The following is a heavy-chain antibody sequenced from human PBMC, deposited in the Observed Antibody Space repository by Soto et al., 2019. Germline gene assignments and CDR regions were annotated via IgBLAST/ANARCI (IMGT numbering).Heavy chain of an antibody. D-gene: IGHD3-3*01. V-gene: IGHV4-34*01. CDR3: ARGLKRYDFWSGSNYNWFDP. CDR2: INHSGST. Sequence: PSETLSLTCAVYGGSFSGYYWSWIRQPPGKGLEWIGEINHSGSTNYNPSLKSRVTISVDTSKNQFFLKLSSVTAADTAVYYCARGLKRYDFWSGSNYNWFDPWGQGTLVTAPQ. J-gene: IGHJ5*02. CDR1: GGSFSGYY.